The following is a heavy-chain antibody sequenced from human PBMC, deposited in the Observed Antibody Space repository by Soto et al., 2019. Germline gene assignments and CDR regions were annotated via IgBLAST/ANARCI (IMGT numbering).Heavy chain of an antibody. J-gene: IGHJ6*02. V-gene: IGHV4-31*03. CDR1: GGSISSGGYY. CDR3: ARDRCSGGSCLYGMDV. Sequence: SETLSLTCTVSGGSISSGGYYWSWIRHHPGNGLEWIGYIYYSGSTYYSPSLKSRVTISVDTSKNQFSLKLGSVTAADTAVYYCARDRCSGGSCLYGMDVWGQGTPVTVYS. D-gene: IGHD2-15*01. CDR2: IYYSGST.